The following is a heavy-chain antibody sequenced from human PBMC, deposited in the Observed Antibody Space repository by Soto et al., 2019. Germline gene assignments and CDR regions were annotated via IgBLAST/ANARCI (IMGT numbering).Heavy chain of an antibody. CDR1: GDSFSSYA. J-gene: IGHJ4*02. D-gene: IGHD3-22*01. CDR3: ARVRDYYDSQFDH. CDR2: IIPMFGTA. Sequence: QVQLVQSGTEVKKPGSSVKVSCKASGDSFSSYAMSWVRQAPGQGLEWMGGIIPMFGTANYAQKFQGRITITADESTRTAYMKLSSLTSEDTAVYYCARVRDYYDSQFDHWGQGTLVTVSS. V-gene: IGHV1-69*01.